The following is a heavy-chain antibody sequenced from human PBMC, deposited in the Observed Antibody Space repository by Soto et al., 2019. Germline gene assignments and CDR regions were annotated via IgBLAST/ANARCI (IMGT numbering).Heavy chain of an antibody. V-gene: IGHV4-4*02. J-gene: IGHJ3*02. CDR2: IYHNGST. CDR3: ARLDYGFDI. Sequence: SETLSLTCAVSGGSISSTNWWNWVRQPPGKGLEWIGEIYHNGSTNYKPSLKSRVTISLDKSKNQFSVKLSSVTAADTAVYYCARLDYGFDIWGQGTMVTVSS. D-gene: IGHD3-9*01. CDR1: GGSISSTNW.